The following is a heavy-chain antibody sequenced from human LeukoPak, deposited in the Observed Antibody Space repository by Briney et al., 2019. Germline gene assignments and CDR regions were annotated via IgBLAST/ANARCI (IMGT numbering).Heavy chain of an antibody. Sequence: PGGSLRLSCAASGFTVSSNYMSCVRQAPGKGLEWDSVIYSGGSTYYADSVKGRFTISRDNSKNTLYLQMSSLRAEDTAVYYCARDRTRADSSGYYSDYWGQGTLVTVSS. D-gene: IGHD3-22*01. V-gene: IGHV3-66*01. J-gene: IGHJ4*02. CDR2: IYSGGST. CDR3: ARDRTRADSSGYYSDY. CDR1: GFTVSSNY.